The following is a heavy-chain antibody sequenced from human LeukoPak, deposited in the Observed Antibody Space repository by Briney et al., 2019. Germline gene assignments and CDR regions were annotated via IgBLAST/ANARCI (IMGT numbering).Heavy chain of an antibody. D-gene: IGHD1-14*01. CDR3: ARTEIEYNETLLDY. CDR1: GYTFTSYA. V-gene: IGHV1-69*13. CDR2: IIPIFGTA. J-gene: IGHJ4*02. Sequence: SVKVSCKASGYTFTSYAISWVRQAPGQGLEWMGGIIPIFGTANYAQKFQGRATITADESTSTAYMELSSLRSEDTAVYYCARTEIEYNETLLDYWGQGTLVTVSS.